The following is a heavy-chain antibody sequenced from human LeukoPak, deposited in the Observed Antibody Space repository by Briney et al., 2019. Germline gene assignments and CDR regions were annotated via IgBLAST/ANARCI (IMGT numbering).Heavy chain of an antibody. J-gene: IGHJ4*02. V-gene: IGHV5-51*01. CDR2: IYPGTSDT. Sequence: PGESLTISCKASGFSFTTYWIGWVRQLPGKGLEWMGIIYPGTSDTRYSPSFQGQVYISVDKSISIAYLQWSSLKASDTAIYYCARQFRYDSSGYYPFGYWGQGTLVTVSS. D-gene: IGHD3-22*01. CDR1: GFSFTTYW. CDR3: ARQFRYDSSGYYPFGY.